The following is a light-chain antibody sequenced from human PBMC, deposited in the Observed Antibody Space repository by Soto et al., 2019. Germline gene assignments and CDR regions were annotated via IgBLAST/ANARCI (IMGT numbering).Light chain of an antibody. CDR1: SSNIGAGYD. V-gene: IGLV1-40*01. J-gene: IGLJ2*01. CDR2: ADN. CDR3: QSYDTSLSGVI. Sequence: QSVLTQTPSVYGAPGQKITISCTGSSSNIGAGYDVHWYQQIPGAAPRLLIYADNNRPSGVPDRFSASKSGTSASLAITGLQGEDEANYYCQSYDTSLSGVIFGAGTKVTVL.